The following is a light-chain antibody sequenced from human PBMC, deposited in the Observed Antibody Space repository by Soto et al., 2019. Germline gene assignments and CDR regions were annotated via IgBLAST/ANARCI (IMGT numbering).Light chain of an antibody. Sequence: DIQMTQSPSSLSASVGDIVTITCRARQSMGTYLKWYQQKPGQAPNLLISAASTLRSWVPSRFSGSGSGTDFALTIDSLQTEDFATYFCQQSYSVPITFGQGTRLDFK. CDR1: QSMGTY. CDR2: AAS. V-gene: IGKV1-39*01. J-gene: IGKJ5*01. CDR3: QQSYSVPIT.